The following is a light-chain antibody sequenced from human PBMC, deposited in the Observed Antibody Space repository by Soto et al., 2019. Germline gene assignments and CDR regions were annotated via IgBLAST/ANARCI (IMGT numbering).Light chain of an antibody. CDR1: QSVISDY. V-gene: IGKV3-20*01. Sequence: EIVLTQSPGTLSLFPGERATLSCRATQSVISDYLAWYQQKPGQAPRLLIYIASRRATGIPDRFSGSGSGTDFTLTINRLEPEDFAVYYCQQYGTSPWTFGQGTKVAIK. CDR3: QQYGTSPWT. CDR2: IAS. J-gene: IGKJ1*01.